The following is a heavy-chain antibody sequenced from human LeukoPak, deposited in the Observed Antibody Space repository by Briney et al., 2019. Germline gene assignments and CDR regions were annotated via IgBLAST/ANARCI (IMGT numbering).Heavy chain of an antibody. J-gene: IGHJ5*02. V-gene: IGHV1-2*02. Sequence: ASVKVSCKASGYTFTAYYIHWVRQAPGQGLQWVGWINPNSGGTNYAYEFQGRVTATRDTSISTTYMDLSSLKSDDTAVYYCARYDGKQNRFDPWGQGTLVTVSS. D-gene: IGHD3-3*01. CDR3: ARYDGKQNRFDP. CDR2: INPNSGGT. CDR1: GYTFTAYY.